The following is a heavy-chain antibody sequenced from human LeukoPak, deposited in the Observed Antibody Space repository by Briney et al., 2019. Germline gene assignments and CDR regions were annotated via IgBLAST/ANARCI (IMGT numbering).Heavy chain of an antibody. CDR2: IIPILGIA. J-gene: IGHJ6*02. Sequence: ASVKVSCKASGGTFSSYAISWVRQAPGQGLEWMGRIIPILGIANYAQKFQGRVTITADKSTSTAYMELSSLRSEDTAVYYCAREGERVVPAAIPLEYYYYGMDVWGQGTTVTVSS. D-gene: IGHD2-2*02. V-gene: IGHV1-69*04. CDR3: AREGERVVPAAIPLEYYYYGMDV. CDR1: GGTFSSYA.